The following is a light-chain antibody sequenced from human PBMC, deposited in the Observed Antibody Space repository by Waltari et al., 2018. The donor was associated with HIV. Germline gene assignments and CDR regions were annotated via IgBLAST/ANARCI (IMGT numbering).Light chain of an antibody. CDR1: DTNVGRHG. CDR3: SSWDSTLSAWV. Sequence: GLSPPPPVSKTLRQTAILTRHGDDTNVGRHGATWFLQPRGRPPKLLSYMTNGRPSGVSGRFSASRSGDTAYLSISSLESEYEAYYFCSSWDSTLSAWVFGGGTQLTVL. CDR2: MTN. J-gene: IGLJ3*02. V-gene: IGLV10-54*01.